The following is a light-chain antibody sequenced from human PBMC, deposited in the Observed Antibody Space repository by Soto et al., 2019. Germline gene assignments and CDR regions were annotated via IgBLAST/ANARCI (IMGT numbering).Light chain of an antibody. CDR3: QQRSNWQPWT. CDR2: DAS. CDR1: QSVATS. Sequence: EIVMTQSPATLSVSPGERATLSCRTSQSVATSLAWYQQRPGQAPRLLIYDASNRATDIPARFSGSGSGTDFTLTISSLEPEDFAIYFCQQRSNWQPWTFGQGTKVDIK. V-gene: IGKV3-11*01. J-gene: IGKJ1*01.